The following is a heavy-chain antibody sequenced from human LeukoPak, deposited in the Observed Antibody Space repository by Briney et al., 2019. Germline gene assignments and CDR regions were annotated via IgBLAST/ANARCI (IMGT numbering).Heavy chain of an antibody. J-gene: IGHJ6*02. V-gene: IGHV1-69*13. CDR2: IIPIFGTA. CDR1: GGTFSSYA. D-gene: IGHD2-2*01. CDR3: ARGGRKSSTSPYAGLYYYYYYGMDV. Sequence: ASVKVSCTASGGTFSSYAISWVRQAPGQGLEWMGGIIPIFGTANYAQKFQGRVTITADESTSTAYMELSSLRSEDTAVYYCARGGRKSSTSPYAGLYYYYYYGMDVWGQGTTVTVSS.